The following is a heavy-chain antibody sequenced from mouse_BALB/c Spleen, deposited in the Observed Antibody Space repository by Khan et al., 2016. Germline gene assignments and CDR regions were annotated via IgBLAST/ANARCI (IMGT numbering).Heavy chain of an antibody. CDR3: TGSGAWFAY. V-gene: IGHV6-6*01. Sequence: EVKLEESGGGLVQPGGSMKLSCAASGFTFSDAWMDWVRQSPVKGLEWVAVIRSKANNHATYYAESVRGRITISSDESKRRVYRTMNSLGAGDTIYYYHTGSGAWFAYWGQGTRVTVSA. CDR1: GFTFSDAW. J-gene: IGHJ3*01. CDR2: IRSKANNHAT. D-gene: IGHD6-1*01.